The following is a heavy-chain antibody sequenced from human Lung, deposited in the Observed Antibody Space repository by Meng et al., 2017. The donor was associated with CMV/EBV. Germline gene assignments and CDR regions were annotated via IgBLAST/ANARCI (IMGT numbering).Heavy chain of an antibody. CDR3: AHRGGSGIELQ. D-gene: IGHD3-10*01. V-gene: IGHV2-5*02. J-gene: IGHJ1*01. Sequence: QITLKESSPTLVKPTQTLTLTCTFSGFSLSTYGVGIDWIRQPPGKALEWLALIYWDDDKRYNPSLKSRLTITKDTSKNQVVLTMTNMDPVDTATYDCAHRGGSGIELQWGQGTLVTVSS. CDR2: IYWDDDK. CDR1: GFSLSTYGVG.